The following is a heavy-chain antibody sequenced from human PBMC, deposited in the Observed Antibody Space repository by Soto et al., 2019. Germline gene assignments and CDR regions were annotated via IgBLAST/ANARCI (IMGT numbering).Heavy chain of an antibody. Sequence: ASVKVSCKASGYTFTSYDIHWVRQATGQGLEWMGWMNPNSGNTGYAQKFQGRVTITADESTSTAYMELSSLRSEDTAVYYCARYRPRKRYFDWLPYYYGMDVWGQGTTVTVS. V-gene: IGHV1-8*01. CDR1: GYTFTSYD. CDR2: MNPNSGNT. CDR3: ARYRPRKRYFDWLPYYYGMDV. J-gene: IGHJ6*02. D-gene: IGHD3-9*01.